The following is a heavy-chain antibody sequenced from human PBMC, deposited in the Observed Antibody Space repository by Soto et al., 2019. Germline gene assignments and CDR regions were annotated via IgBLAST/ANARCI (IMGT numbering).Heavy chain of an antibody. J-gene: IGHJ4*02. V-gene: IGHV4-30-4*01. CDR2: IYYSGST. Sequence: SETLSLTCPVSGGSISSGDYYWSWIRQPPGKGLEWIGYIYYSGSTYYNPSLKSRVTISVDTSKNQFSLKLSSVTAADTAVYYCARRYSYAPYYFDYWGQGTLVTVSS. CDR1: GGSISSGDYY. D-gene: IGHD5-18*01. CDR3: ARRYSYAPYYFDY.